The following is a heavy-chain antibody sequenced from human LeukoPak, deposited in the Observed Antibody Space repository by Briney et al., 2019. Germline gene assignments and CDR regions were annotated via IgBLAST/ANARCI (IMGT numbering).Heavy chain of an antibody. J-gene: IGHJ4*02. CDR2: ISSSSSYI. D-gene: IGHD3-10*01. CDR3: APSSGSGSYFGY. V-gene: IGHV3-21*01. Sequence: GGSLRLSCAASGFTFSSYSMNWVRQAPGKGLEWVSSISSSSSYIYYADSVKGRFTISRDNAKNSLYLQMNSLRAEDTAVYYCAPSSGSGSYFGYWGQGTLVTVSS. CDR1: GFTFSSYS.